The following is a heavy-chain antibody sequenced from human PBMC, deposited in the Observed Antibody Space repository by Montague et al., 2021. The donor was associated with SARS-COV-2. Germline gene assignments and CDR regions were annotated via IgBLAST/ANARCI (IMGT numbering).Heavy chain of an antibody. J-gene: IGHJ4*02. V-gene: IGHV3-30*04. Sequence: SLRLSCAASGFTFSSFAMHWVRQAPGKGLEWVALISYDGNDKYYADSVKGRFTISRDNSKNTLYLQMNSLGAEDTAVYYCAREVSTIVRVRRWFDYWGQGTSVTVSS. CDR1: GFTFSSFA. CDR2: ISYDGNDK. CDR3: AREVSTIVRVRRWFDY. D-gene: IGHD3-10*01.